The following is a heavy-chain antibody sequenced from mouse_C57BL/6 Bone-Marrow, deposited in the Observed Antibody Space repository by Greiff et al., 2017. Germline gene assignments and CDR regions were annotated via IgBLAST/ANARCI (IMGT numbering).Heavy chain of an antibody. CDR3: ARNPRWLLDYYAMDY. Sequence: QVQLKESGPGLVAPSQSLSITCTVSGFSLTSYAISWVRQPPGKGLEVHGVIWTGGGTNYNFALKSRLSISKDNSKSQVFLKMNSLQTDDTAKYYCARNPRWLLDYYAMDYWGQGTSVTVSS. D-gene: IGHD2-3*01. J-gene: IGHJ4*01. V-gene: IGHV2-9-1*01. CDR2: IWTGGGT. CDR1: GFSLTSYA.